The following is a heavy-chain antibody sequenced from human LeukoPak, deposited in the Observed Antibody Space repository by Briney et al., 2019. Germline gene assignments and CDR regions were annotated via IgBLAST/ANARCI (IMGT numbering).Heavy chain of an antibody. D-gene: IGHD6-13*01. CDR3: AKERRIAAAGTTYYYCYMGV. J-gene: IGHJ6*03. CDR2: IRYDGSNK. Sequence: GGSLRLSCAASGFTFSSYGMHWVRQAPGKGLEWVAFIRYDGSNKYYADSVKGRFTISRDNSKNTLYLQMNSLRAEDTAVYYCAKERRIAAAGTTYYYCYMGVWGKGTTVTISS. CDR1: GFTFSSYG. V-gene: IGHV3-30*02.